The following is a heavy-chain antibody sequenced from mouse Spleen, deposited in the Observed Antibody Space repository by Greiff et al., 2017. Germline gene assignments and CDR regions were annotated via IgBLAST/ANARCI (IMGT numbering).Heavy chain of an antibody. D-gene: IGHD1-2*01. CDR2: IDPSDSYT. CDR1: GYTFTSYW. V-gene: IGHV1-59*01. Sequence: QVQLQQPGAELVRPGTSVKLSCKASGYTFTSYWMHWVKQRPGQGLEWIGVIDPSDSYTNYNQKFKGKATLTVDTSSSTAYMQLSSLTSEDSAVYYCARPITTATWFAYWGQGTLVTVSA. J-gene: IGHJ3*01. CDR3: ARPITTATWFAY.